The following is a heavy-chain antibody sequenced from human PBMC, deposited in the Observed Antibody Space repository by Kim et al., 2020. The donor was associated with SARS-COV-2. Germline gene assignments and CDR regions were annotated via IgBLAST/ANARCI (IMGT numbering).Heavy chain of an antibody. V-gene: IGHV4-39*01. CDR1: GGSISSSSYY. J-gene: IGHJ3*02. CDR2: IYYSGST. D-gene: IGHD3-22*01. Sequence: SETLSLTCTVSGGSISSSSYYWGWIRQPPGKGLEWIGSIYYSGSTYYNPSLKSRVTISVDTSKNQFSLKLSSVTAADTAVYYCARHTEWWDPPSMIVVVLAAFDIWGQGTMVTVSS. CDR3: ARHTEWWDPPSMIVVVLAAFDI.